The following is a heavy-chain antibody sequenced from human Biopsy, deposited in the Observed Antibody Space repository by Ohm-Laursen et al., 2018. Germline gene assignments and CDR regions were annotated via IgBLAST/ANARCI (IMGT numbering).Heavy chain of an antibody. J-gene: IGHJ2*01. V-gene: IGHV4-59*01. CDR1: GDSISSYY. CDR2: VYYTGST. D-gene: IGHD3-22*01. Sequence: DTLSLTCIVSGDSISSYYWSWIRQPPGKGLEWIGYVYYTGSTDYNPSPQSRVTISVDTSKNHFSLRLRSVTPADTAIYYCARDRGYYSDRTVPGYFDLWGRGTLVTVSS. CDR3: ARDRGYYSDRTVPGYFDL.